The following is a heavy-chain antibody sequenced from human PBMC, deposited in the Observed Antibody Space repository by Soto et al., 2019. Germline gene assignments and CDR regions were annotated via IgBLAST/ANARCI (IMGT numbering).Heavy chain of an antibody. CDR1: GYTFTGYY. CDR2: INPNSGGT. D-gene: IGHD2-2*01. CDR3: ARDQSLSIVVVPADYGMDG. J-gene: IGHJ6*02. V-gene: IGHV1-2*02. Sequence: ASVKVSCEASGYTFTGYYMHSVRQAPGQGLEWMGWINPNSGGTNYAQKFQGRVTMTRDTSIRTAYMELSRLRSDDTAVYYCARDQSLSIVVVPADYGMDGGGRGRTVTVS.